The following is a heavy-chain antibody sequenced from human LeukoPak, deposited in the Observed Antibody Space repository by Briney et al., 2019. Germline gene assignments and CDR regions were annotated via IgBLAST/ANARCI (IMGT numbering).Heavy chain of an antibody. D-gene: IGHD6-19*01. V-gene: IGHV3-33*01. CDR3: ASSSGWYNHNWFDP. J-gene: IGHJ5*02. CDR2: IWYDGSNK. Sequence: GRSLRLSCAASGFTFSSYGMHWVRQAPGKGLEWVAVIWYDGSNKYYADSVKGRFTISRDNSKNTLYLQMNSLRAEDTAVYYCASSSGWYNHNWFDPWGQGTLVTVSS. CDR1: GFTFSSYG.